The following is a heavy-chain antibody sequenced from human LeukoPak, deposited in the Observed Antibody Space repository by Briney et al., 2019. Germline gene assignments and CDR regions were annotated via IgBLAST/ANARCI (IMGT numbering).Heavy chain of an antibody. V-gene: IGHV1-2*02. CDR3: ASALWFGESVFDY. Sequence: ASVKVSCKASGYTFTVYYMHWVRQAPGQGLEWMGWINPNSGGTNYAQKFQGRVTMTRDTSISTAYMELSRLRSDDTAVYYCASALWFGESVFDYWGQGTLVTVSS. J-gene: IGHJ4*02. D-gene: IGHD3-10*01. CDR2: INPNSGGT. CDR1: GYTFTVYY.